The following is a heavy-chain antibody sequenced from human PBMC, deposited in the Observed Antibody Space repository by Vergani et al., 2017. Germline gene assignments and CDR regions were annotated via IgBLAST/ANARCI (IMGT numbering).Heavy chain of an antibody. Sequence: QVQLQESGPGLVKPSQTLSLTCTVSGGAINTDYYYWGWIREPPGKGLEWIGYFYYTGNTYYNSSLKGRVTLSVDASKNQFSLKLTSVTAADTAVYYCVRAPTVAPSQVDPWGQGSLVTVSS. D-gene: IGHD6-19*01. CDR1: GGAINTDYYY. V-gene: IGHV4-30-4*01. J-gene: IGHJ5*02. CDR2: FYYTGNT. CDR3: VRAPTVAPSQVDP.